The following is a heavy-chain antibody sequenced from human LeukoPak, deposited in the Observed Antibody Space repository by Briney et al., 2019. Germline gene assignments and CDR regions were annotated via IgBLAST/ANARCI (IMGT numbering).Heavy chain of an antibody. V-gene: IGHV4-4*02. Sequence: PTETLSLTCAVSGGSISSSNWWSWVRQPPGKGLEWIGATYHRGSTNYNPSLKSRVTISVDRSKNQFSLKLSSATAADTAVYYCARVISAGGAFDDYGHWSLV. J-gene: IGHJ4*03. D-gene: IGHD6-13*01. CDR3: ARVISAGGAFDD. CDR2: TYHRGST. CDR1: GGSISSSNW.